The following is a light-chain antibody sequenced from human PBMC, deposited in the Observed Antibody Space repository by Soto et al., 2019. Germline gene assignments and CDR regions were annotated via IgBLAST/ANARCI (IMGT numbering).Light chain of an antibody. V-gene: IGKV3-15*01. CDR1: QSVSSN. Sequence: EIVMTQSPATLSVSPGERATLSCRASQSVSSNLAWYQQKPGQAPRLLLFGESTRATGIPARFSGSGSGTEFTLTISSLQSEDFAVYYCHQYNEWPPLTFGGGTKVEIK. CDR2: GES. J-gene: IGKJ4*01. CDR3: HQYNEWPPLT.